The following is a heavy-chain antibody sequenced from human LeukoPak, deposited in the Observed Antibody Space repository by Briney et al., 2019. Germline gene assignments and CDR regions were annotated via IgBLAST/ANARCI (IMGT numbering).Heavy chain of an antibody. CDR1: GYTFTSYG. D-gene: IGHD1-26*01. J-gene: IGHJ4*02. V-gene: IGHV1-18*01. CDR3: ARGEYSGSYYGEELRL. CDR2: ISAYNGNT. Sequence: ASVKVSCKASGYTFTSYGISWVRQAPGQGLEWMGWISAYNGNTNYAQKLQGRVTMTTDTSTSTAYMELRSLRSDDTAVYYCARGEYSGSYYGEELRLWGQGTLVTVSS.